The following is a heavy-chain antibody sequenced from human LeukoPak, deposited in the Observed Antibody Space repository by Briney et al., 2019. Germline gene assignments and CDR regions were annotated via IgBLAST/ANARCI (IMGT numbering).Heavy chain of an antibody. CDR2: IYSGGST. CDR1: GFTFSSYW. V-gene: IGHV3-53*01. CDR3: ARAPGNDAFDV. J-gene: IGHJ3*01. Sequence: GGSLRLSCAASGFTFSSYWMHWVRQAPGKGLEWVSVIYSGGSTYYADSVKGRFTISRDNSKNTLYLQMNSLRAEDTAVYYCARAPGNDAFDVWGQGTMVTVSS.